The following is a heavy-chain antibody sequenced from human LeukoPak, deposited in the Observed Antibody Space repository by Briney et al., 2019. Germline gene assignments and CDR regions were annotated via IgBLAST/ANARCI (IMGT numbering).Heavy chain of an antibody. CDR1: GGSISSYY. J-gene: IGHJ5*02. CDR2: IYTSGST. Sequence: SSETLSLTCTVSGGSISSYYWSWIRQPAGKGLEWIGRIYTSGSTNYNPSLKSRVTMSVDTSKNQFSLKLSSVTAADTAVYYCAREEGYCSSTSCYNWFDPWGQGTLVTVSS. CDR3: AREEGYCSSTSCYNWFDP. V-gene: IGHV4-4*07. D-gene: IGHD2-2*01.